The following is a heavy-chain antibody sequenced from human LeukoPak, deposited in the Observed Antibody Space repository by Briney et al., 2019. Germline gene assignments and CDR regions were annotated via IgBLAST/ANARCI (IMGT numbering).Heavy chain of an antibody. V-gene: IGHV3-66*01. D-gene: IGHD3-3*01. CDR1: GFTFSNYA. CDR3: ARLREIPVFGVVTKSTSYFDY. J-gene: IGHJ4*02. Sequence: QSGGSLRLSCAASGFTFSNYAMSWVRQAPGKGLEWVSVLYSDGSTYHADSVKGRFTISRDNAKNSLYLQMNSLRAEDTAVYYCARLREIPVFGVVTKSTSYFDYWGQGTLVTVSS. CDR2: LYSDGST.